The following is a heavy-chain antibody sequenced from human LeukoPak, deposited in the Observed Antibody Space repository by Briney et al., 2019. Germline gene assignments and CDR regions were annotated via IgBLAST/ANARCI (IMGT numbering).Heavy chain of an antibody. J-gene: IGHJ5*02. CDR1: GGSISSYY. CDR2: IYYSGST. CDR3: ARSRSGVRGVIITAYNWFDP. Sequence: SETLSLTCTVSGGSISSYYWSWLRQPPGKGLEWIGYIYYSGSTNYNPSLKSRVTISVDTSKNQFSLKLSSVTAADTAVYYCARSRSGVRGVIITAYNWFDPWGQGTLVTVSS. V-gene: IGHV4-59*01. D-gene: IGHD3-10*01.